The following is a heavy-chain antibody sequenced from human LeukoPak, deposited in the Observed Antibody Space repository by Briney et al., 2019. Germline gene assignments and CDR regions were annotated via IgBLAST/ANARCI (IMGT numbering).Heavy chain of an antibody. CDR3: ARVHYYDSDGYYDFDH. V-gene: IGHV3-20*04. CDR1: GFTFDDYG. CDR2: VNWNGGST. J-gene: IGHJ4*02. D-gene: IGHD3-22*01. Sequence: GGSLRLSCAASGFTFDDYGLTWVRQAPGKGLEWVSAVNWNGGSTGYAPSVKGRFSISRDNANNSLYLQMSSLRVEDTALYYCARVHYYDSDGYYDFDHWGQGTLVAVSS.